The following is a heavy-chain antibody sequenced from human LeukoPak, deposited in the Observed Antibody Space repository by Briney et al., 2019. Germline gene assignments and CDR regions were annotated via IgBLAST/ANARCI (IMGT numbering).Heavy chain of an antibody. CDR3: AKGLVGGTTSPVF. CDR2: ISYDGSNN. Sequence: PGRSLRLSCAASGFTFSSYGMHWVRQAPGKGLEWVAVISYDGSNNYYADSVKGRFTISRDNSKNTLYLQMNSLRTEDTAVYYCAKGLVGGTTSPVFWGQGTLVTVSS. V-gene: IGHV3-30*18. CDR1: GFTFSSYG. J-gene: IGHJ4*02. D-gene: IGHD1-26*01.